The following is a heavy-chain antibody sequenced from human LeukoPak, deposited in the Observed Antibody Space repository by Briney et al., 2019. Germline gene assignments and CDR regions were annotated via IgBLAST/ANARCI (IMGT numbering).Heavy chain of an antibody. D-gene: IGHD6-13*01. J-gene: IGHJ4*02. Sequence: GGSLRLSCAASGFTFSSYSMNWVRQAPGKGLEWVSFISSSSSYIYYANSVKGRFTISRDNAKNSLYLQMNSLRAEDSAVYYCARVSSYSSSWGFDYWGQGTLATVSS. CDR2: ISSSSSYI. CDR3: ARVSSYSSSWGFDY. CDR1: GFTFSSYS. V-gene: IGHV3-21*01.